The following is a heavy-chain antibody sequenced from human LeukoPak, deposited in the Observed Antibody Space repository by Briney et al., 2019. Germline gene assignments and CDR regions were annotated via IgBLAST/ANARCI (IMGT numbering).Heavy chain of an antibody. CDR1: GFTVSSNY. Sequence: TGGSLRLSCAASGFTVSSNYMSWVRQPPGKGLEWIGEIYHSGSTNYNPSLKSRVTISVDKSKNQFSLKLSSVTAADTAVYYCARSYDSSGYYYVYWGQGTLVTVSS. CDR3: ARSYDSSGYYYVY. J-gene: IGHJ4*02. D-gene: IGHD3-22*01. CDR2: IYHSGST. V-gene: IGHV4-4*02.